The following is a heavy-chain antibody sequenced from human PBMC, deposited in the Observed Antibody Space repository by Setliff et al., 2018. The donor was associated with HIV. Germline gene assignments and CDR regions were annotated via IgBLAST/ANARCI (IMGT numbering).Heavy chain of an antibody. V-gene: IGHV3-43D*03. CDR3: AALGYSSTWNY. Sequence: GESLRLSCAASGFTFDDYAMHWVRQAPGKGLEWVSFISWDGGSSDYADSVKGRFTISRDNSKSSLFLQMDSLRAEDTAFYYCAALGYSSTWNYWGQGTLVTSPQ. CDR1: GFTFDDYA. CDR2: ISWDGGSS. D-gene: IGHD6-13*01. J-gene: IGHJ4*02.